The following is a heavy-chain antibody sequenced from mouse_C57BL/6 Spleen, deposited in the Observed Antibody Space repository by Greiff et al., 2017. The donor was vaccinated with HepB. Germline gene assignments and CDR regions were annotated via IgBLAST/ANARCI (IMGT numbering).Heavy chain of an antibody. D-gene: IGHD1-1*01. Sequence: EVKMMESGGGLVQPGGSLSLSCAASGFTFTDYYMSWVRQPPGKALEWLGFIRNKANGYTTEYSASVKGRFTISRDNSQSILYLQMNALRAEDSATYYCARYIDGYYFDYWGQGTTLTVSS. CDR3: ARYIDGYYFDY. J-gene: IGHJ2*01. V-gene: IGHV7-3*01. CDR2: IRNKANGYTT. CDR1: GFTFTDYY.